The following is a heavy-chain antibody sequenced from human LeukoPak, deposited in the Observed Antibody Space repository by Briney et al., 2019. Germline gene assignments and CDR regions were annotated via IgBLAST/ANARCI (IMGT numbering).Heavy chain of an antibody. D-gene: IGHD2-2*01. Sequence: SSETLSLTCTVSGGSISSSSYYWGWIRQPPGKGLEWIGSTYYSGSTYYNPSLKSRVTISVDTSKNQFSLKLSSVTAADTAVYYCAGGGPVPAAMTEEYFQHWGQGTLVTVSS. J-gene: IGHJ1*01. CDR3: AGGGPVPAAMTEEYFQH. CDR2: TYYSGST. V-gene: IGHV4-39*01. CDR1: GGSISSSSYY.